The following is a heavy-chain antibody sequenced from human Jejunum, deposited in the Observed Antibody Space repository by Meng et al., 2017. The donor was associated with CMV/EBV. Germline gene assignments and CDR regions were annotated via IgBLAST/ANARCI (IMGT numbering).Heavy chain of an antibody. Sequence: SGFTFDGYGMSWVRQAPGKGLEWVSGINWNGGGTGYADSVKGRFTISRDNAKNSLYLQMNSLRAEDTALYYCARDKDTGSYYSDYWGQGTLVTVSS. J-gene: IGHJ4*02. CDR1: GFTFDGYG. CDR2: INWNGGGT. D-gene: IGHD1-26*01. CDR3: ARDKDTGSYYSDY. V-gene: IGHV3-20*03.